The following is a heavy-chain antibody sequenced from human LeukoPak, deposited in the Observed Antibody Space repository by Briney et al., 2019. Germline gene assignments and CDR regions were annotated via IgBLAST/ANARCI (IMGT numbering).Heavy chain of an antibody. Sequence: SQTLSLTCTVSGGSISSGGYYWSWIRQHPGKGLEWIGYIYCSGSTYYNPPLKSRVTISVDTSKNQFSLKLSSVTAADTAVYYCARDARDWDAFDIWGQGTMVTVSS. CDR2: IYCSGST. D-gene: IGHD2-21*01. V-gene: IGHV4-31*03. J-gene: IGHJ3*02. CDR3: ARDARDWDAFDI. CDR1: GGSISSGGYY.